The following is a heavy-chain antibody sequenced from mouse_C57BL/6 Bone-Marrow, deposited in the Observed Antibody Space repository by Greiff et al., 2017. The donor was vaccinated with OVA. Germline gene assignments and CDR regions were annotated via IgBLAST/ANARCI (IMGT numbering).Heavy chain of an antibody. V-gene: IGHV1-64*01. CDR3: ARTESDYDNLFFAY. J-gene: IGHJ3*01. CDR1: GYTFTSYW. CDR2: IHPNSGST. D-gene: IGHD2-4*01. Sequence: QVQLQQPGAELVKPGASVKSSCKASGYTFTSYWMHWVKQRPGQGLEWIGMIHPNSGSTNYNEKFKSKATLTVDKSSSTAYMQLSSLTSEDSAVYYCARTESDYDNLFFAYWGQGTLVTVSA.